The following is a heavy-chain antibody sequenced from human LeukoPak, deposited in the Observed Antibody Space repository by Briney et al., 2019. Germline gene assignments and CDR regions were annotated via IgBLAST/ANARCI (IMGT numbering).Heavy chain of an antibody. CDR2: ISSSSSYI. CDR1: GFTFSSYA. V-gene: IGHV3-21*01. CDR3: ARASGTTSFDY. D-gene: IGHD1-7*01. J-gene: IGHJ4*02. Sequence: PGGSLRLSCAASGFTFSSYAMSWVRQAPGKGLEWVSSISSSSSYIYYADSVKGRFTISRDNAKNSLYLQMNSLRAEDTAVYYCARASGTTSFDYWGQGTLVTVSS.